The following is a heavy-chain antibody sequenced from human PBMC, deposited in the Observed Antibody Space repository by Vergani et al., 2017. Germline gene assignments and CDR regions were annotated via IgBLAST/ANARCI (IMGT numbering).Heavy chain of an antibody. D-gene: IGHD3-22*01. CDR3: ATDIGISVIVVIFDY. Sequence: QVQLQESGPGLVKPSETLSLTCAVAGYSISNGYYWGWIRQPPGKWLEWIGSVYHSGSTYYNPSLRSRVTMSVDTSKNQLSLKLSSVTAADTAVYYCATDIGISVIVVIFDYWGQGTLVTVSS. CDR1: GYSISNGYY. V-gene: IGHV4-38-2*02. J-gene: IGHJ4*02. CDR2: VYHSGST.